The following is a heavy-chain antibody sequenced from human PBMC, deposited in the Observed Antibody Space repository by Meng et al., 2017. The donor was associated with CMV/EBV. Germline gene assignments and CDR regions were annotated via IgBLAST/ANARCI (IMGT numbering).Heavy chain of an antibody. Sequence: SETLSLTCTVSGGSISSSSYYWSWIRQPPGKGLEWIGEINHSGSTNYNPSLKSRVTISVDTSKNQFSLKLSSVTAADTAVYYCARRGRITMVRGVRHYYGMDVWGQGTTVTVSS. D-gene: IGHD3-10*01. V-gene: IGHV4-39*07. CDR1: GGSISSSSYY. J-gene: IGHJ6*02. CDR3: ARRGRITMVRGVRHYYGMDV. CDR2: INHSGST.